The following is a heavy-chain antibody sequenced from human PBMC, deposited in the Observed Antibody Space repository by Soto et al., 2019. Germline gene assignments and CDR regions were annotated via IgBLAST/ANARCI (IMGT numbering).Heavy chain of an antibody. CDR3: ARAIATGSLGRGYLDR. Sequence: QVQLVESGGGVVQPGRSLRLSCAASGFTLSTYVMYWVRRGPGKGLEWVAIILNDGSDTYYADSVRGRLTVSRDDSKNTLELQMTSLRVEDTGIYYWARAIATGSLGRGYLDRWGQGTLVTVSS. V-gene: IGHV3-30*04. CDR2: ILNDGSDT. CDR1: GFTLSTYV. D-gene: IGHD2-15*01. J-gene: IGHJ4*02.